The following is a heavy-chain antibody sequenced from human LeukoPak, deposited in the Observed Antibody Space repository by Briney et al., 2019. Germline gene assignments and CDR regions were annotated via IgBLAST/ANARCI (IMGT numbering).Heavy chain of an antibody. CDR2: IYYSGST. J-gene: IGHJ4*02. Sequence: SETLSLTCTVSGGSISSYYWSWIRQPPGKGLEWIGYIYYSGSTYYNPSPKSRVTISVDTSKNQFSLKLSSGTAADTAVYYCARDRGSSWYGPYYFDYWGQGTLVTVSS. D-gene: IGHD6-13*01. V-gene: IGHV4-59*12. CDR1: GGSISSYY. CDR3: ARDRGSSWYGPYYFDY.